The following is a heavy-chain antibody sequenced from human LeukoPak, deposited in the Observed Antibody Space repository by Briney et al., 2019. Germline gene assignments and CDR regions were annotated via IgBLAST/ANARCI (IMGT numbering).Heavy chain of an antibody. D-gene: IGHD2-15*01. CDR1: GGTFSSYA. J-gene: IGHJ4*02. V-gene: IGHV1-69*13. CDR2: IIPIFGTA. CDR3: ARLSPLRVKGGRYYFDY. Sequence: ASVKVSCKASGGTFSSYAIRWVRQAPGQGLEWMGGIIPIFGTANYAQKFQGRVTITADESTSTAYMELSSLRSEDTAVYYCARLSPLRVKGGRYYFDYWGQGTLVTVSS.